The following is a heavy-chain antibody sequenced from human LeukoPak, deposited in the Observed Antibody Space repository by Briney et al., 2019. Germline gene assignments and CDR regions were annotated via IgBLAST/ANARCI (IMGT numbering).Heavy chain of an antibody. CDR2: INDLGTAT. CDR3: AKAGEGRYYYFDY. D-gene: IGHD1-1*01. J-gene: IGHJ4*02. Sequence: GGSLRLSCAGSGWMHWVRQAPGKGLVWVSGINDLGTATYYADSVKGRFTISRDNSKNTLYLQMNSLRAEDTAVYYCAKAGEGRYYYFDYWGQGTLVTVSS. CDR1: GW. V-gene: IGHV3-74*01.